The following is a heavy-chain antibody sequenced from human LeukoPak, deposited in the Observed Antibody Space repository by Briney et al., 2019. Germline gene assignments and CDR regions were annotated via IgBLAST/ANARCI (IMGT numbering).Heavy chain of an antibody. CDR2: IDPSDSYT. CDR1: GSSFTSHW. Sequence: GESLKISCKGSGSSFTSHWISWVRQMPGKGLEWMGRIDPSDSYTNYSPSFQGHVTISADKSISTAYLQWSSLKASDTAMYYCARHVDYDSSGYYYQGGFDPWGQGTLVTVSS. V-gene: IGHV5-10-1*01. D-gene: IGHD3-22*01. CDR3: ARHVDYDSSGYYYQGGFDP. J-gene: IGHJ5*02.